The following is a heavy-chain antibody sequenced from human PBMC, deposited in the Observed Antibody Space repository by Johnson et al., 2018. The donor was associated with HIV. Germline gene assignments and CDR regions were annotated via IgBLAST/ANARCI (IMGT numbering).Heavy chain of an antibody. CDR3: VRDKGYCSGGSCAYDAFDI. V-gene: IGHV3-30-3*01. CDR1: GFTFSSYA. CDR2: ISYDASNK. Sequence: QVQLVESGGGVVQPGRSLRLSCAASGFTFSSYAMHWVRQAPGKGLEWVAVISYDASNKYYGDSVKGRFTISRDNSKKKVFLQMNSLRHEDTAVYYCVRDKGYCSGGSCAYDAFDIWGQGTMVTVSA. J-gene: IGHJ3*02. D-gene: IGHD2-15*01.